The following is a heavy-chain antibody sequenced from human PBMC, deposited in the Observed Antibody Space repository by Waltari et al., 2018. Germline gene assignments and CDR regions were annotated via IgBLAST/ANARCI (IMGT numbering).Heavy chain of an antibody. CDR3: ARAPLARGSSWYYFDY. Sequence: QVQLVQSGAEVKKPGSSVKVSCKASGGTFSSYAISWVRQAPGQGLEWMGGFSPIFGTANYAQKFQGRVTITADESTSTAYMELSSLRSEDTAVYYCARAPLARGSSWYYFDYWGQGTLVTVSS. D-gene: IGHD6-13*01. V-gene: IGHV1-69*12. J-gene: IGHJ4*02. CDR1: GGTFSSYA. CDR2: FSPIFGTA.